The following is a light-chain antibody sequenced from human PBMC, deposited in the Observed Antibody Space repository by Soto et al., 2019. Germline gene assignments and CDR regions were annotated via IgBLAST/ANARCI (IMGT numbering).Light chain of an antibody. Sequence: EIVLTQSPATLSLSPGERATLSCRASQSVSSYLAWYQQKPGQAPRLLIYDASNRATGIPARFSGSGSGTDLTLTISSLEPEDFAFYYCQQRSNWPRLTFGGGTKVEIK. CDR3: QQRSNWPRLT. J-gene: IGKJ4*01. CDR1: QSVSSY. CDR2: DAS. V-gene: IGKV3-11*01.